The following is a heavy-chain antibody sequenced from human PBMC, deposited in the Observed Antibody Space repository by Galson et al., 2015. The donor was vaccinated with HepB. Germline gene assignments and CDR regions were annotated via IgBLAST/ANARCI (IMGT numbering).Heavy chain of an antibody. CDR1: GFTFSSYS. D-gene: IGHD5-18*01. CDR2: ISSSSSYI. V-gene: IGHV3-21*01. J-gene: IGHJ4*02. Sequence: LRLSCAASGFTFSSYSMNWVRQAPGKGLEWVSSISSSSSYIYYADSVKGRFTISRDNAKNSLYLQMNSLRAEDTAVYYCARDSTAMALFDYWGQGTLVTVSS. CDR3: ARDSTAMALFDY.